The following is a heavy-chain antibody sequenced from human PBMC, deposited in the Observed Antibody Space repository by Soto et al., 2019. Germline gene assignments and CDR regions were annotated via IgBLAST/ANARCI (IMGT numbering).Heavy chain of an antibody. V-gene: IGHV1-3*01. J-gene: IGHJ6*02. CDR3: ARAKREYYDSSGYSFYYYGMDV. Sequence: ASVKVSCKASGYTFTSYAMHWVRQAPGQRLEWMGWINAGNGNTKYSQKFQGRVTITRDTSASTAYMELSSLRSEDTAVYYCARAKREYYDSSGYSFYYYGMDVWGQGTTVTVSS. CDR1: GYTFTSYA. D-gene: IGHD3-22*01. CDR2: INAGNGNT.